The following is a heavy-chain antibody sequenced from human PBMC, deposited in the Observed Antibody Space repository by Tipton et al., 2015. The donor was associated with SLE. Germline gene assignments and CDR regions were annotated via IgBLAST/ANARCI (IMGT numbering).Heavy chain of an antibody. CDR3: ARRGIAAAGIRWYFDR. CDR1: GDSISSGTYY. J-gene: IGHJ2*01. Sequence: TLSLTCTVSGDSISSGTYYWSWIRQPAGKGLEWIGYIGPSGSTNYNPSLNSRVTMSIDTSKNQFSLKLTSVTAADTAVYYCARRGIAAAGIRWYFDRWGRGTLVTVSS. V-gene: IGHV4-61*09. D-gene: IGHD6-25*01. CDR2: IGPSGST.